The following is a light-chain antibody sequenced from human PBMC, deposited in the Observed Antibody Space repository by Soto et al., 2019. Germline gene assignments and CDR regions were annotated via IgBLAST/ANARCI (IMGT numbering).Light chain of an antibody. V-gene: IGLV2-14*01. CDR2: EVS. Sequence: QSALTQPASVSGSPGQSITISCTGTSSDVGGYTYVSWYQQHPGKAPKLMIYEVSHRPSGISNRFSGSKSGNTASLTISGLQAEDEADYYCSSHTPNITLFGGGTKVTVL. CDR3: SSHTPNITL. CDR1: SSDVGGYTY. J-gene: IGLJ2*01.